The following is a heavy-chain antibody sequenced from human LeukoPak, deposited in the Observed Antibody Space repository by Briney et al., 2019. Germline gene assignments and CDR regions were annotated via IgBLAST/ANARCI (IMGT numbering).Heavy chain of an antibody. J-gene: IGHJ2*01. CDR2: IYHSGST. CDR1: GVSISSSSYY. CDR3: ARDCGFYDRGSIHWYFDL. Sequence: SETLSLTCTVSGVSISSSSYYWGWIRQPPGKGLEWIGEIYHSGSTNYNPSLKSRVTISVDKSKNQFSLKLSSVTAADTAVYYCARDCGFYDRGSIHWYFDLWGRGTLVTVSS. V-gene: IGHV4-39*07. D-gene: IGHD3-22*01.